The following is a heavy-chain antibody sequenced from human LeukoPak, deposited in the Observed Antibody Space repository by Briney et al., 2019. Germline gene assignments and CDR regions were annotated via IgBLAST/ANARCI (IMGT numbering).Heavy chain of an antibody. J-gene: IGHJ4*02. V-gene: IGHV3-30*04. CDR2: ILYDGGHE. CDR1: GFTFSTYS. CDR3: AKEGRWLDY. D-gene: IGHD4-23*01. Sequence: GGSLRLSCAASGFTFSTYSMHWVRQAPGKGLEWVADILYDGGHEFYAESVKGRFTISRDNSKNTLYLQINSLRAEDTAVYYCAKEGRWLDYWGQGTLVTVSS.